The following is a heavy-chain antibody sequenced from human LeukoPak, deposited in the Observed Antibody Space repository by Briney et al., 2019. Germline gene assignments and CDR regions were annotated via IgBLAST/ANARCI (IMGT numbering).Heavy chain of an antibody. CDR2: IYHSGST. CDR3: ARESYGSGSYKDY. D-gene: IGHD3-10*01. V-gene: IGHV4-38-2*02. Sequence: SETLSLTCAVSGYSISSGYYCGWIRQPPGKGLEWIGTIYHSGSTYYNPSLKSRVTISVDTSKNQFSLKLSSVTAADTAVYYCARESYGSGSYKDYWGQGTLVTVSS. J-gene: IGHJ4*02. CDR1: GYSISSGYY.